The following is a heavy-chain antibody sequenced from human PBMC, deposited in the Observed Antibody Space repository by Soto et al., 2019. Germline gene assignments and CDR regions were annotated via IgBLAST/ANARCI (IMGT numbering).Heavy chain of an antibody. CDR3: ARRGGIVGATDPYYFDY. D-gene: IGHD1-26*01. J-gene: IGHJ4*02. Sequence: QVQLVESGGGLVKPGGSLRLSCAASGFTFSDYYMSWIRQAPGKGLEWVSYISSSSSYTNYADSVKGRFTISRDNAKNSLYLQMNSRRAEDTAVYYCARRGGIVGATDPYYFDYWGQGTLVTVSS. V-gene: IGHV3-11*05. CDR1: GFTFSDYY. CDR2: ISSSSSYT.